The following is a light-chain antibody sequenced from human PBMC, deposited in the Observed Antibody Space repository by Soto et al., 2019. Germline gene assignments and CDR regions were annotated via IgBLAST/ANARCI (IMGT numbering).Light chain of an antibody. J-gene: IGKJ2*01. V-gene: IGKV4-1*01. Sequence: DIVMTQSPDSLAVSLGERATINCRSSQTVLYSSNNKNYLAWYQQKPGQPPKLLISWASAREFGVPDRFSGSGSGTDLTLTISSLQAEDVAVHYCQQYHTTPSYTFGEGTKLEIK. CDR2: WAS. CDR1: QTVLYSSNNKNY. CDR3: QQYHTTPSYT.